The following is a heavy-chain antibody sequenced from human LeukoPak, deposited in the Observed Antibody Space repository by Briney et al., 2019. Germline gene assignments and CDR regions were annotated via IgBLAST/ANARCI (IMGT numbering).Heavy chain of an antibody. V-gene: IGHV3-53*01. D-gene: IGHD6-6*01. J-gene: IGHJ4*02. CDR3: AKDRRSSSGRFDY. Sequence: GGSLRLSCAASGFTVSSNYMSWVRQAPGKGLEWVSVIYSGGSTYYADSVKGRFTISRDNSKNTLYLQMNSLRAEDTAVYYCAKDRRSSSGRFDYWGQGTLVTVSS. CDR1: GFTVSSNY. CDR2: IYSGGST.